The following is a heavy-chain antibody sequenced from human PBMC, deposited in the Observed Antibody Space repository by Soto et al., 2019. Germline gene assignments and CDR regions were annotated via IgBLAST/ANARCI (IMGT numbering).Heavy chain of an antibody. D-gene: IGHD6-13*01. CDR3: AGATPLGSSLYFGNYGMEV. CDR1: GGTFSSYA. V-gene: IGHV1-69*01. CDR2: IIPIFGTA. Sequence: QVQLVQSGAEVKKPGSSVKVSCKASGGTFSSYAISWVRQAPGQGLEWMGGIIPIFGTANYAQKFQGRVTISADETTGTAYMGVSSPGSEDTAVYFCAGATPLGSSLYFGNYGMEVWGQGATGTVSS. J-gene: IGHJ6*02.